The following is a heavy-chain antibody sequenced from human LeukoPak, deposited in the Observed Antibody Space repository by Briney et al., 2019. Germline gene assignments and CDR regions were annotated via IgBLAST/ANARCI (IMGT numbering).Heavy chain of an antibody. CDR2: IYWNDDK. CDR3: AHRLEERWIQLWSHFDY. D-gene: IGHD5-18*01. V-gene: IGHV2-5*01. J-gene: IGHJ4*02. CDR1: GFSLSTSGVG. Sequence: SGPTLVKPTQTLTLTCTFSGFSLSTSGVGVGWIRQPPGKALEWLALIYWNDDKRYSPSLKSRLTITKDTSKNQVVLTMTNMDPVDTATYYCAHRLEERWIQLWSHFDYWGQGTLVTVSS.